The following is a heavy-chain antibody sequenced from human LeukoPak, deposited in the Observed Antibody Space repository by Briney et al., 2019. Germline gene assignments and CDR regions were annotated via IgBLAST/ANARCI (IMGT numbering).Heavy chain of an antibody. J-gene: IGHJ6*03. D-gene: IGHD2-2*01. Sequence: GGSLRLSCAASGFTFNTYAMTWVRQAPGKGLEWVSGISASGHSTYYADSVKGRFTISRDNAKNTLYLQMNSLRAEDTAVYYCAAPGCSSACYYYMDAWGKGTTVTVSS. CDR1: GFTFNTYA. CDR2: ISASGHST. CDR3: AAPGCSSACYYYMDA. V-gene: IGHV3-23*01.